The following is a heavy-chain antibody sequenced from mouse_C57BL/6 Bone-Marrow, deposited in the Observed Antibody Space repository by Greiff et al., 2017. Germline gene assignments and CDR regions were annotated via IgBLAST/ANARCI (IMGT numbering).Heavy chain of an antibody. Sequence: QVQLQQPGAELVRPGYSVKLSCKASGYSFTSYWMDWVKQRPGKGLEWIGNIYPSDSETHYNQKFKDQATLTVDKSSITAYMQLSSLTSEDSSVYYCANSTGYWGEGTTLTVSS. D-gene: IGHD1-1*01. CDR2: IYPSDSET. J-gene: IGHJ2*01. V-gene: IGHV1-61*01. CDR3: ANSTGY. CDR1: GYSFTSYW.